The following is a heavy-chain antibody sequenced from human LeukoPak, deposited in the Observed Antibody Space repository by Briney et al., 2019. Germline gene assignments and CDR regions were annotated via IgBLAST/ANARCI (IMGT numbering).Heavy chain of an antibody. CDR2: INQDGSEK. Sequence: GGSLRLSCAASGFTVTNAWMSWVRQAPGKGLEWVANINQDGSEKYYVDSVKGRFTISRDNAKNSLYLQMNSLRAEDTAVYYCARLVTSVTDSNRGVYFHHWGQGTLVTVSS. V-gene: IGHV3-7*04. J-gene: IGHJ1*01. CDR1: GFTVTNAW. CDR3: ARLVTSVTDSNRGVYFHH. D-gene: IGHD4-17*01.